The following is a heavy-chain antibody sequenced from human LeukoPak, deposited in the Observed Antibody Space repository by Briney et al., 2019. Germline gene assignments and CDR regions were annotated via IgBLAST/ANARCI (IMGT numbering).Heavy chain of an antibody. V-gene: IGHV1-18*01. Sequence: ASVKVSCKASGYIFTAYYVYWVRQAPGQGLEWMGWISGSNGNTNYAQKLQGRVTMTTDTSTSTAYMELRSLRSDDTAVYYCARYPLSYSSNWHYYFDYWGQGTLLTVSS. CDR2: ISGSNGNT. CDR1: GYIFTAYY. CDR3: ARYPLSYSSNWHYYFDY. D-gene: IGHD6-13*01. J-gene: IGHJ4*02.